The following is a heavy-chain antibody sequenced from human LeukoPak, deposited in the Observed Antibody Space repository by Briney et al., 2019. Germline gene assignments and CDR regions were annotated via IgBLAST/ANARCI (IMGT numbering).Heavy chain of an antibody. Sequence: ASVKVSCKASGYTFTGYYMHWVRQAPGQGLEWMGWINPNSGGTNYAQKFQGRVTMTRDTSISTAYMELSRLRSDDTAVYYCARDTAGQEKYYYDSSGYYYFFDYWGQGTLVTVSS. CDR3: ARDTAGQEKYYYDSSGYYYFFDY. CDR1: GYTFTGYY. V-gene: IGHV1-2*02. D-gene: IGHD3-22*01. CDR2: INPNSGGT. J-gene: IGHJ4*02.